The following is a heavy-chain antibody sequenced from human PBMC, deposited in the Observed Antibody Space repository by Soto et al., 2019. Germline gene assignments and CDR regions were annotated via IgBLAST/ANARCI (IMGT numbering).Heavy chain of an antibody. V-gene: IGHV3-33*08. Sequence: GGSLRLSCAASGFTFSNYGMHWVRQAPGKGLEWVAVIWYDGSHESYADSVKGRFTISRDNSKNTLFLQMNSLRAEDTAVYYCARDKVDNWFDPWGQGTLVTVSS. CDR2: IWYDGSHE. CDR3: ARDKVDNWFDP. J-gene: IGHJ5*02. CDR1: GFTFSNYG.